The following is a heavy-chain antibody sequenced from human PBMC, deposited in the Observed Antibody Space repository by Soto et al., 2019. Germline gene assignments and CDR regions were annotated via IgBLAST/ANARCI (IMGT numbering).Heavy chain of an antibody. CDR1: GFTFSSYW. D-gene: IGHD5-12*01. V-gene: IGHV3-74*01. Sequence: EVQLVESGGGLVQPGGSLRLSCAASGFTFSSYWMHWVRQAPGKGLVWVSLINSDGSSTSYADSVKGRFAISRDNATNTRYLRMNSVRAEDTAVYYCAGEGSGYEADYWGQGTLVTVAS. CDR2: INSDGSST. J-gene: IGHJ4*02. CDR3: AGEGSGYEADY.